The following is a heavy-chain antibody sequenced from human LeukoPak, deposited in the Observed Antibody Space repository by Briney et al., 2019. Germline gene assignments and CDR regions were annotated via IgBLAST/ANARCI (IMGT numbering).Heavy chain of an antibody. Sequence: GGSLRLSCAASGFTFRSYPTQWARHAPGKAVEGVADISYEGKNKYYADSVKGRFTISRDNSKNTLYLQMNSLRAEDTAVYYCARDWGRAGYCDSTNCPDAFDVWGQGTMVTVSS. D-gene: IGHD2-2*01. CDR2: ISYEGKNK. CDR1: GFTFRSYP. V-gene: IGHV3-30*04. J-gene: IGHJ3*01. CDR3: ARDWGRAGYCDSTNCPDAFDV.